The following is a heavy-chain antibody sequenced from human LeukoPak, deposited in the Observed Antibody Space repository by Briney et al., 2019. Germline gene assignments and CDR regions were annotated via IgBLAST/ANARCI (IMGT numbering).Heavy chain of an antibody. Sequence: GGSLRLSCAASGFTFSSYAMSWVRQAPGKGLEWVSAISGSGGSTYYADSVKGRFTISRDNSKNTLYQQMNSLRAEDTAVYYCANPRGYSYGIYFDYWGQGTLVTVSS. J-gene: IGHJ4*02. CDR3: ANPRGYSYGIYFDY. V-gene: IGHV3-23*01. CDR2: ISGSGGST. D-gene: IGHD5-18*01. CDR1: GFTFSSYA.